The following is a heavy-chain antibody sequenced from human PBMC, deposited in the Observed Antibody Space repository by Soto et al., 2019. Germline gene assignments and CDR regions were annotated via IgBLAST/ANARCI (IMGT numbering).Heavy chain of an antibody. J-gene: IGHJ4*02. CDR1: GFTFSIYA. Sequence: GGSLRISCAASGFTFSIYAMTWVRQAPGKGLEWLSGISGSGGSRYYADSVKGRFTISRDNSKNTLYLQMNSLRAEDTAVYYCAKDLSIPMIVVVITTRVYFDYWGQGTMVTVSS. D-gene: IGHD3-22*01. V-gene: IGHV3-23*01. CDR2: ISGSGGSR. CDR3: AKDLSIPMIVVVITTRVYFDY.